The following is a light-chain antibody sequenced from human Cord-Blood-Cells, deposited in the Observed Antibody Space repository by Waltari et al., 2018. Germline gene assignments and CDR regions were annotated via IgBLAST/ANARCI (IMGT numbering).Light chain of an antibody. J-gene: IGLJ2*01. V-gene: IGLV2-23*01. CDR3: CSYAGSSTLV. CDR2: EGS. Sequence: QSALTQPLSVSGSPGQSLTLPCTGTRSDGCSYNLLSSSPYDPTNPHHSMTPWDPQQPGNATKLMIYEGSKRPSGGSNRFSGSKSGKTASLTISGLQAEDEADYYCCSYAGSSTLVFGGGTKLTVL. CDR1: RSDGCSYNL.